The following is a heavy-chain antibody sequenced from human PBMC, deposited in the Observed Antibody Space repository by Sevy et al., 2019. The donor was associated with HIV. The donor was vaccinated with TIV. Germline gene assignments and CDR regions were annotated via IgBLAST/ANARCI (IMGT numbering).Heavy chain of an antibody. CDR3: SKDMLECAKTWGENYFDY. CDR2: ISGSGGST. V-gene: IGHV3-23*01. Sequence: GGSLRLSCAASGFTFSSYAMSWVRQAPGKGLEWVSAISGSGGSTYYADSVKGRFTISRDNSKNTLYLQMNSLRAEDTDVYYCSKDMLECAKTWGENYFDYWGQGTLVTVSS. D-gene: IGHD3-3*01. CDR1: GFTFSSYA. J-gene: IGHJ4*02.